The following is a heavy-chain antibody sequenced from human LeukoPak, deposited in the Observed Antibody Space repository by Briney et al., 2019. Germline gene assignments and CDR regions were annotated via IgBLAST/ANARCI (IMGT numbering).Heavy chain of an antibody. CDR3: ARNLGYCSGGRCYYFDP. D-gene: IGHD2-15*01. Sequence: GGSLRLSGAAAGFTFSDFYMSWIRQAPGKGLEWVSYMTNTGDTIDYADSVRGRFTISRANAKGSLYLQMNNLRVEDTAVYYCARNLGYCSGGRCYYFDPWGQGTPVIVSP. CDR1: GFTFSDFY. CDR2: MTNTGDTI. J-gene: IGHJ5*02. V-gene: IGHV3-11*04.